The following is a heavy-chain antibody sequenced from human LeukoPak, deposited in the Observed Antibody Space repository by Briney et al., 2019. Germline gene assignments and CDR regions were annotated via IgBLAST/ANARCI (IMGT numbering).Heavy chain of an antibody. CDR2: ISWNGDSI. CDR1: GFTFDDYG. D-gene: IGHD5/OR15-5a*01. V-gene: IGHV3-20*04. Sequence: RAGGSLRLSCAASGFTFDDYGMTWVRQTPGKQLEWVSGISWNGDSIGYADSVKGRFTISRDNAKNSLYLQMNSLRAEDTAVYYCARVLSTRLLYYYYMDVWGKGTTVTISS. CDR3: ARVLSTRLLYYYYMDV. J-gene: IGHJ6*03.